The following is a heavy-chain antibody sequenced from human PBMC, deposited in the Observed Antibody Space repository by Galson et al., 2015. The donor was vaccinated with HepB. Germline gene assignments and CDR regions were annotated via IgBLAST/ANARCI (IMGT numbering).Heavy chain of an antibody. D-gene: IGHD2-15*01. CDR2: INPNSGGT. V-gene: IGHV1-2*06. CDR3: ARDGGGKDIVVVVGDYYMDV. CDR1: GYTFTGYY. J-gene: IGHJ6*03. Sequence: SVKVSCKASGYTFTGYYMHWVRQAPGQGLEWMGRINPNSGGTNYAQKFQGRVTMTRDTSISTAYMELSRLRSDDTAVYYCARDGGGKDIVVVVGDYYMDVWGKGTTVTVSS.